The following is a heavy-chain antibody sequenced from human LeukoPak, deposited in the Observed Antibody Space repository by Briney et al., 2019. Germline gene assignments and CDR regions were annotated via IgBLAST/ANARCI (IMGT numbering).Heavy chain of an antibody. D-gene: IGHD3-3*01. CDR3: ARLEYYDFWSEDY. Sequence: KSSETLSLTCTVSGGSISSSSYYWGWIRQPPGKGLEWIGSIYYSGSTYYNPSLKSRVTISVDTSKNQFSLKLSSVTAADTAVYYCARLEYYDFWSEDYWGQGTLVTVSS. CDR1: GGSISSSSYY. V-gene: IGHV4-39*01. J-gene: IGHJ4*02. CDR2: IYYSGST.